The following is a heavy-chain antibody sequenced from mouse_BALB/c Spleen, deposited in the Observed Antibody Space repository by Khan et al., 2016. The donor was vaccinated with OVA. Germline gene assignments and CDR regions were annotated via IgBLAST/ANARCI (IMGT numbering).Heavy chain of an antibody. D-gene: IGHD1-3*01. CDR1: GYTFTNYV. V-gene: IGHV1S136*01. CDR3: ARGRSKWDYSFAY. Sequence: VQLQQSGPDLVKPGASVKMSCKASGYTFTNYVMHWVKQKPGQGLEWIGYINPDNDGIRYNEKFKDKATLTSDKSSSTAYLALSSLTSEDSAVYYCARGRSKWDYSFAYWGQGTLVTVSA. J-gene: IGHJ3*01. CDR2: INPDNDGI.